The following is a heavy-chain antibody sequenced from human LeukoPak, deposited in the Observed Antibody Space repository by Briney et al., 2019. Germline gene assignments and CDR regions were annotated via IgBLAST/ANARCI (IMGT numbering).Heavy chain of an antibody. CDR2: ISSSSSTI. Sequence: GGSLRLSCAASGFTFSSYSMNWVRQAPGKGLEWVSYISSSSSTIYYADSVKGRFTISRDNAKNSLYLQMNSLRAEDTAVYYCASSPAKGQDYWGQGTLVTVSS. V-gene: IGHV3-48*04. CDR3: ASSPAKGQDY. J-gene: IGHJ4*02. CDR1: GFTFSSYS.